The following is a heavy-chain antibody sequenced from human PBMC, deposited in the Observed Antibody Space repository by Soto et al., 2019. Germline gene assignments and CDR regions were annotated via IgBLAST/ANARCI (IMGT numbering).Heavy chain of an antibody. CDR2: IIPIFGTA. D-gene: IGHD3-22*01. CDR3: ARDMKYYYDSSGVPYYFDY. CDR1: GGTFSSYA. Sequence: SVKVSCKASGGTFSSYAISWVRQAPGQGLEWMGGIIPIFGTANYAQKFQGRVTITADESTSTAYMELSSLRSEDTAVYYCARDMKYYYDSSGVPYYFDYWGQGTLVTVSS. V-gene: IGHV1-69*13. J-gene: IGHJ4*02.